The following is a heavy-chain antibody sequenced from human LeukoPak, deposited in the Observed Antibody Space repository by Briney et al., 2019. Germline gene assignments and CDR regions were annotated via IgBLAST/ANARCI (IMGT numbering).Heavy chain of an antibody. CDR2: IYYSGST. J-gene: IGHJ4*02. Sequence: GSLRLSCAASGFTFSSYSMNWVRQPPGKGLEWIGYIYYSGSTNYNPSLKSRVTISVDTSKNQFSLKLSSVTAADTAVYYCAREGLSSSWGGSYYAAFDYWGQGTLVTVSS. D-gene: IGHD1-26*01. CDR1: GFTFSSYS. CDR3: AREGLSSSWGGSYYAAFDY. V-gene: IGHV4-59*01.